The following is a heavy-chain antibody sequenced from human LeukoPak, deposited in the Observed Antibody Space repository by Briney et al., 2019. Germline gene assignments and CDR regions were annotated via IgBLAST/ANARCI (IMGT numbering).Heavy chain of an antibody. Sequence: MSSETLSLTCTVSGGSIISYYWSGIRQPPGKGLEWIGYIYDSGSTNYNPSLKSRVTISAVTSKNQFSLKLSSVTAADTAVYYCSRGKVYGSSWFDTFDVWGRGTMVIVSS. J-gene: IGHJ3*01. V-gene: IGHV4-59*01. CDR3: SRGKVYGSSWFDTFDV. CDR1: GGSIISYY. CDR2: IYDSGST. D-gene: IGHD6-13*01.